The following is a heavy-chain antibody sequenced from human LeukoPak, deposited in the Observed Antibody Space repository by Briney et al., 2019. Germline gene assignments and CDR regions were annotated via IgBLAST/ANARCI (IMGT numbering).Heavy chain of an antibody. CDR3: ARDPLVVRGVITYGFDY. CDR1: GGSISSSNW. Sequence: SETLSLTCAVSGGSISSSNWWSWVRQPPGKGLEWIGEIYHSGSTNYNPSLKSRVTISVDKSKDQFSLKLSSVTAADTAVYYCARDPLVVRGVITYGFDYWGQGTLVTVSS. V-gene: IGHV4-4*02. J-gene: IGHJ4*02. D-gene: IGHD3-10*01. CDR2: IYHSGST.